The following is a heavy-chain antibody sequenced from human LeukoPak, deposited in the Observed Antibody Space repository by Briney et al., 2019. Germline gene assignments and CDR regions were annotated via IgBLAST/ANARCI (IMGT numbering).Heavy chain of an antibody. Sequence: PGGSLRLSCAASGFTLGNYWMSWVRQAPGKGLEWVANIKQDGSEKYYVDSVKGRFTLSRDNAKNSLYLQMNSLRAEGTAVYYCARSRYCTNGICSYFDYWGQGTLVTVSS. D-gene: IGHD2-8*01. CDR2: IKQDGSEK. CDR3: ARSRYCTNGICSYFDY. J-gene: IGHJ4*02. CDR1: GFTLGNYW. V-gene: IGHV3-7*03.